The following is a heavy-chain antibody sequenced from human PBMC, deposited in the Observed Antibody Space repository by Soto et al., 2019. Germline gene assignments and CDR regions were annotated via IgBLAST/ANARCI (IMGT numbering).Heavy chain of an antibody. Sequence: QVQLVPSGAEVKKPGASVKVSCKTSGYTFTSYHISWVRQAPGQGLEWMGWISAYNTNTNYAQKFQGRVTMTTDTLTSTAYMELRSLRSDVTAVYYCARDTPPTDYWGQGTLVTVSS. CDR1: GYTFTSYH. V-gene: IGHV1-18*01. J-gene: IGHJ4*02. CDR2: ISAYNTNT. CDR3: ARDTPPTDY.